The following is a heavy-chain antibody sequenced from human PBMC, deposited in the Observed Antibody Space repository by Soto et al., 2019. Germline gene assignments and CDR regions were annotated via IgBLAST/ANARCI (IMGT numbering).Heavy chain of an antibody. V-gene: IGHV1-24*01. J-gene: IGHJ4*02. CDR2: FGLENGET. Sequence: GASVKVSCKVSGYTLTELSIHWVRQAPGEGLGWMGGFGLENGETIYAQRFQGRVTMTEESSADTPYMELRSLRSEDTAGYYCAREVRRSNQFEHWGQGTMVTV. D-gene: IGHD3-10*01. CDR3: AREVRRSNQFEH. CDR1: GYTLTELS.